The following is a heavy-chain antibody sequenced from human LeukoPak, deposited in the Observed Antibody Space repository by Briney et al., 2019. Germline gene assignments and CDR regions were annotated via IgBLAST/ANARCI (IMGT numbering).Heavy chain of an antibody. J-gene: IGHJ5*02. CDR2: ISSSGSTI. V-gene: IGHV3-11*01. Sequence: GGSLRLSCVASGFTFSDYYMSWIRQAPGKGLEWVSYISSSGSTIYYADSVKGRFTISRDNAKNSLYLQMNSLRAEDTAVYYCARDGYSSGWEENWFDPWGQGTLVTVSS. D-gene: IGHD6-19*01. CDR3: ARDGYSSGWEENWFDP. CDR1: GFTFSDYY.